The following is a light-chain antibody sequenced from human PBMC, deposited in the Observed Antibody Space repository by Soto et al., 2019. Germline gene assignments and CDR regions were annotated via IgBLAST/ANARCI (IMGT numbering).Light chain of an antibody. CDR1: QSVSTY. CDR3: QQRSHWPPLT. V-gene: IGKV3-11*01. CDR2: DAS. Sequence: EIVLTQSPATLSMSPGERATLSCRASQSVSTYLAWYQEKPGQAPRLLIFDASNRASGIPSRFSGRGSVTNFTLTISRLEPEDFAVYFCQQRSHWPPLTFGGGTKVEIK. J-gene: IGKJ4*01.